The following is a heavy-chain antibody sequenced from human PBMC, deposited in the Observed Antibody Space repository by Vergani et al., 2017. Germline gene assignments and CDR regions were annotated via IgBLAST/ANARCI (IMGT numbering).Heavy chain of an antibody. CDR1: GFTFDDYA. Sequence: EVQLVESGGGLVQPGRSLRLSCAASGFTFDDYAMHWVRQAPGKGLEWVSGISWNSGSIGYADSVKGRFTISRDNAKNSLYLQMNSLRAEDTAVYYCARAFGAAQYWGQGTLVTVSS. J-gene: IGHJ4*02. V-gene: IGHV3-9*01. CDR3: ARAFGAAQY. D-gene: IGHD3-10*01. CDR2: ISWNSGSI.